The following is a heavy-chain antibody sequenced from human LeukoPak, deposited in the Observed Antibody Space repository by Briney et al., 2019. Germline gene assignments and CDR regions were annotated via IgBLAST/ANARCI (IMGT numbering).Heavy chain of an antibody. CDR3: ARDLGSGGSCYRN. V-gene: IGHV3-7*01. CDR2: IKQDESEK. J-gene: IGHJ4*02. CDR1: GFSFSSHW. Sequence: GGSLRLSCAASGFSFSSHWMSWVRQAPGKGLEWLANIKQDESEKYYADSAEGRFTISRDNAKNSVYLKMNSLRAEDSAVYFCARDLGSGGSCYRNWGQGTLVTVSS. D-gene: IGHD2-15*01.